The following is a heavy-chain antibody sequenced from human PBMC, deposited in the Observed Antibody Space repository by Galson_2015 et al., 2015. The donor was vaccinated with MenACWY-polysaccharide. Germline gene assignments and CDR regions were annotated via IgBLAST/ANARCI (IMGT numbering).Heavy chain of an antibody. V-gene: IGHV3-23*01. CDR2: MSRTATT. CDR3: AREGFCSGGTYYYYDY. CDR1: GFAFSNHG. D-gene: IGHD2-15*01. Sequence: SLRLSCAASGFAFSNHGMAWVRQAPVKGLEWVSAMSRTATTCYSASVKGRFTISRDNSKNTLYLQMNSLRVGDTAVYYCAREGFCSGGTYYYYDYWGQGILVTVSA. J-gene: IGHJ4*02.